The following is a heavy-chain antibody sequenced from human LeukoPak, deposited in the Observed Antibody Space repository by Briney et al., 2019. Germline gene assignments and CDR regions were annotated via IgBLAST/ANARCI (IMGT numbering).Heavy chain of an antibody. D-gene: IGHD4-11*01. CDR3: ARTELYNNYPDY. V-gene: IGHV1-18*01. CDR2: ISAYSGIT. J-gene: IGHJ4*02. Sequence: ASVKVSCKTSGYTFTNYGFSWVRQAPGQGLEWMGWISAYSGITNYAQKLQGRVTMTTDTSTSTAYMELRRLRSDDTAVYYCARTELYNNYPDYWGQGTLVAVSS. CDR1: GYTFTNYG.